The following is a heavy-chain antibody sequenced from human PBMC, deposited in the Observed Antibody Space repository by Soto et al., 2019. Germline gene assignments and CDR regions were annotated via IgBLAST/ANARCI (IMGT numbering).Heavy chain of an antibody. Sequence: PGEALKISCKGSGYSFTSYWIGSVRQMPGKGLEWMGIIYPGDSDTRYSPSFQGQVTISADKSISTAYLQWSSLKASDTAMYYCAGGGVRGVITRTRDYYGMDVWGQGTTVTVSS. V-gene: IGHV5-51*01. D-gene: IGHD3-10*01. CDR1: GYSFTSYW. J-gene: IGHJ6*02. CDR3: AGGGVRGVITRTRDYYGMDV. CDR2: IYPGDSDT.